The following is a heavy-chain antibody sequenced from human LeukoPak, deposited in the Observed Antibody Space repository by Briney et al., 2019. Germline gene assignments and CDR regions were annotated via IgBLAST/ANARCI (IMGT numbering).Heavy chain of an antibody. CDR3: AKRPPCTGPGCHHIEY. J-gene: IGHJ4*02. Sequence: PGGSLRLSCAASGFTFSTCLMSWVRQAPGKGMDWVATISGSGGSTYYADSVKGRFTISRDNSKNTLFLQMNSMRADDTAVYYCAKRPPCTGPGCHHIEYWGQGTLVTVSS. D-gene: IGHD2-8*02. CDR1: GFTFSTCL. CDR2: ISGSGGST. V-gene: IGHV3-23*01.